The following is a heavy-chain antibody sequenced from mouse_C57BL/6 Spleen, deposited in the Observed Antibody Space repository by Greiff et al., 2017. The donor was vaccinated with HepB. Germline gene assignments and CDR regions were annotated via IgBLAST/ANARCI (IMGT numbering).Heavy chain of an antibody. CDR1: GYTFTSYW. J-gene: IGHJ3*01. CDR2: IYPGSGST. V-gene: IGHV1-55*01. CDR3: ARRGDYDYVWFAY. D-gene: IGHD2-4*01. Sequence: VQLQQPGAELVKPGASVKMSCKASGYTFTSYWITWVKQRPGQGLEWIGGIYPGSGSTNYNEKFKSKATLTVDTSSCPAYMQLNSLTSEDSAVYCCARRGDYDYVWFAYWGQGTLVTVSA.